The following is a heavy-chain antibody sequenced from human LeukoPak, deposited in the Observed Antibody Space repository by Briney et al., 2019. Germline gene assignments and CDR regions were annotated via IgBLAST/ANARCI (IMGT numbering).Heavy chain of an antibody. CDR2: ISAYNGNT. D-gene: IGHD2-15*01. CDR1: GYTFTSYG. J-gene: IGHJ4*02. V-gene: IGHV1-18*01. Sequence: ASVKVSCKASGYTFTSYGISWVRQAPGQGLEWMGLISAYNGNTNYIQKLQGRVTMTTDSSASTAYMELRSLTSDDTAVYYCARVYSIRSFDYWGQGTLVTVSS. CDR3: ARVYSIRSFDY.